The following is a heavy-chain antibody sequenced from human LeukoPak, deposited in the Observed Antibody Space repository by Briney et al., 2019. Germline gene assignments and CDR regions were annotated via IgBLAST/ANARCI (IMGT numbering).Heavy chain of an antibody. CDR3: ARGRSNYYGMDV. J-gene: IGHJ6*02. Sequence: SQTLSLTCTVSGGSISSGGYYWNWIRRPPGKGLEWIGYIYYNGNTNYSPSLKSRVTMSVDTSKNLFSLKVSSVTAADTAVYYCARGRSNYYGMDVWGQGTTVTVSS. CDR2: IYYNGNT. D-gene: IGHD1-26*01. CDR1: GGSISSGGYY. V-gene: IGHV4-61*08.